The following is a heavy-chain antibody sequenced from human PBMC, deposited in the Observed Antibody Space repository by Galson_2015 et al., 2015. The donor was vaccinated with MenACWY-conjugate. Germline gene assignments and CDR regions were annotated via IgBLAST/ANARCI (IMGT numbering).Heavy chain of an antibody. CDR3: SMVTHVGDVYNWFDP. D-gene: IGHD2-21*02. Sequence: SVKVSCKASGYTFTSYGISWVRQAPGQGLEWMGWISAYNGNTNYAQKLQGRVTMTTDTSTSTAYMELRSLRSDDTAVYYCSMVTHVGDVYNWFDPWGQGTLVTVSS. J-gene: IGHJ5*02. V-gene: IGHV1-18*04. CDR1: GYTFTSYG. CDR2: ISAYNGNT.